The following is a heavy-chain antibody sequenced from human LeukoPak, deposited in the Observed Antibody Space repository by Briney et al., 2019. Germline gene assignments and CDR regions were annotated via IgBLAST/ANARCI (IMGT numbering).Heavy chain of an antibody. D-gene: IGHD6-13*01. Sequence: GSLRLSCAASGFTFSSYSMNWVRQAPGKGLEWIGYINYIRTTDYNPSLKSRVTISLDTSKNRFSLKLSSVTAADTAMYYCARSYSSSDHYYYYGMDVWGQGTTVTVSS. CDR3: ARSYSSSDHYYYYGMDV. CDR1: GFTFSSYS. J-gene: IGHJ6*02. V-gene: IGHV4-59*08. CDR2: INYIRTT.